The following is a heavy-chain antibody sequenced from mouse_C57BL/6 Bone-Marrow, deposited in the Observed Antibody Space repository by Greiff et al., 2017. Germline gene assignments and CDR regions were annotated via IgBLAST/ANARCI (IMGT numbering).Heavy chain of an antibody. D-gene: IGHD4-1*01. J-gene: IGHJ3*01. V-gene: IGHV5-4*01. CDR2: ISDGGSYT. CDR3: ARKNWAWLAY. Sequence: EVQLVESGGGLVKPGGSLKLSCAASGFTFSSYAMSWVRQTPEKRLEWVATISDGGSYTYYPDNVKGRFTISRDNAKNNLYLQMSHLKSEDTAMYYCARKNWAWLAYWGQGTLVTVSA. CDR1: GFTFSSYA.